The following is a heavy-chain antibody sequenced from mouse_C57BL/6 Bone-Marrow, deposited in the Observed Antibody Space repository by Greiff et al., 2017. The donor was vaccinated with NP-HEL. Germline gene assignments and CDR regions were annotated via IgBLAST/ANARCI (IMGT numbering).Heavy chain of an antibody. D-gene: IGHD2-3*01. J-gene: IGHJ1*03. CDR1: GISITTGHYR. Sequence: EVQLQESGPGLVKPSQTVFLTCTVTGISITTGHYRWSWLRQFPGNKLEWIGYIYYSGTITYNPSPTSRTTITRDTPKNQFFLEMNSLAAEDTATYYCARDGYYFWYFDVWGTGTTVTVSS. CDR2: IYYSGTI. V-gene: IGHV3-5*01. CDR3: ARDGYYFWYFDV.